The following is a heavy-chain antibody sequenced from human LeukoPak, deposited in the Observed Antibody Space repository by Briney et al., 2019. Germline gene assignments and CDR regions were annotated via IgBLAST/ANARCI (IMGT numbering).Heavy chain of an antibody. V-gene: IGHV3-23*01. CDR2: ISGSGGST. CDR1: GFTFSSYA. J-gene: IGHJ3*02. Sequence: GGSLRLSCAASGFTFSSYAMSWVRQAPGKGLEWVSAISGSGGSTYYADSVKGRFTISRDNSKNTLYLQMISLRAEDTALYYCAKYLVNGDYVFAFDIWGQGTMVTVSS. CDR3: AKYLVNGDYVFAFDI. D-gene: IGHD4-17*01.